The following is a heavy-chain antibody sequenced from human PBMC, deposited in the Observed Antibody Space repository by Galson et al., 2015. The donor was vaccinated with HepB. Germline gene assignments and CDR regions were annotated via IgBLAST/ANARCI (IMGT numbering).Heavy chain of an antibody. CDR2: IWYDGSNK. CDR3: AREGSGQQLDY. CDR1: GFTFSSYG. V-gene: IGHV3-33*01. Sequence: SLRLSCAASGFTFSSYGMHWVRQAPGKGLEWVAVIWYDGSNKYYADSVKGRFTISRDNSKNTLYLQMNSLRAEDTAVYYCAREGSGQQLDYWGQGTLVTVSS. D-gene: IGHD6-13*01. J-gene: IGHJ4*02.